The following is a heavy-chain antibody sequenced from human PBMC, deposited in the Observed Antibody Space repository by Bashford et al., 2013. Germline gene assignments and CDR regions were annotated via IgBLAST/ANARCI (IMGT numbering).Heavy chain of an antibody. D-gene: IGHD2-2*01. J-gene: IGHJ3*02. Sequence: SVKVSCKASGGTFSSYAISWVRQAPGQGLEWMGGIIPIFGTANYAQKFQGRVTITADESTSTAYMELSSLRSEDTAVYYCARDMGCSSTSCYTAFDIWGQGTMVTVSS. CDR1: GGTFSSYA. CDR2: IIPIFGTA. V-gene: IGHV1-69*13. CDR3: ARDMGCSSTSCYTAFDI.